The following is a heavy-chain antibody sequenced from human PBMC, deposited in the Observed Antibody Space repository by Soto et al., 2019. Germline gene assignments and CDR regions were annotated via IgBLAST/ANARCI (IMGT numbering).Heavy chain of an antibody. J-gene: IGHJ6*02. V-gene: IGHV1-2*02. CDR1: GYTFTGYY. D-gene: IGHD2-15*01. CDR3: AHPGCSGGSCYSVGYYYYYYGMDV. Sequence: ASVKVSCKASGYTFTGYYMHWVRQAPGQGLEWMGWINPNSGGTNYAQKFQGRVTMTRDTSISTAYMELSRLRSDDAAVYYCAHPGCSGGSCYSVGYYYYYYGMDVWGQGTTVTVSS. CDR2: INPNSGGT.